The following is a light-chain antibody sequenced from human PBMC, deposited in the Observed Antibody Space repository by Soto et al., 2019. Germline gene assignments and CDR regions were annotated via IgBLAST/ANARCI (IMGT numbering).Light chain of an antibody. CDR2: GAS. V-gene: IGKV3-20*01. Sequence: MVWKHSPGTLSXXPGEXATFXXRASQSVSNNYLALYQQKPVLAPRPLLYGASNRATDIPDRFRARESGTDLTLAINSPMHAGFTVYYFQQYCRCGTFGQGTKVDLK. CDR3: QQYCRCGT. J-gene: IGKJ1*01. CDR1: QSVSNNY.